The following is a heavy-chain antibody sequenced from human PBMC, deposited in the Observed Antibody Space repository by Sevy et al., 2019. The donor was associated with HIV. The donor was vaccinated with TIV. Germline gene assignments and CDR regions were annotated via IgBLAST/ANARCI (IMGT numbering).Heavy chain of an antibody. V-gene: IGHV3-11*01. CDR3: ARTRYNYGQLYFHS. CDR2: ISAAGSHI. Sequence: GGSLRLSCAASGVTFSNYYMSWIRQAPGKGLQWISSISAAGSHIYYADSVKGRSTISRDNAQNSLYMQINSLRAEDTAFYYCARTRYNYGQLYFHSWGQGTLVTVSS. CDR1: GVTFSNYY. D-gene: IGHD1-1*01. J-gene: IGHJ4*02.